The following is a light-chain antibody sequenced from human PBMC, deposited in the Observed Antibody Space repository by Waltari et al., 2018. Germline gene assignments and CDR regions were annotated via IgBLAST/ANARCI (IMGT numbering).Light chain of an antibody. CDR1: QSIITY. CDR2: AAS. J-gene: IGKJ2*02. CDR3: QQSHSLPRT. Sequence: IQLTQSPSSLSASVGDRVTITCRASQSIITYLNWYQQTPGKAPKLLIFAASTLQSGVPSRFSGSGSGTDFTLTITGLQPEDFGTYYCQQSHSLPRTFGQGTKLEIK. V-gene: IGKV1-39*01.